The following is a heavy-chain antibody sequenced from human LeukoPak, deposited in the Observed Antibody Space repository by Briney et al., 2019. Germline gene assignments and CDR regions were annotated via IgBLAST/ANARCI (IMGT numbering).Heavy chain of an antibody. D-gene: IGHD3-16*01. CDR3: ARGRAITFGGIMLGAFDI. Sequence: GGSLRLSCAASGFTVSSNYMSWVRQAPGKGLEWVSVIYSDGSTYYADSVKGRFTISRDNSKNTLLLQMNSLRAEDTAVYYCARGRAITFGGIMLGAFDIWGQGTTVTVSS. CDR2: IYSDGST. V-gene: IGHV3-66*01. CDR1: GFTVSSNY. J-gene: IGHJ3*02.